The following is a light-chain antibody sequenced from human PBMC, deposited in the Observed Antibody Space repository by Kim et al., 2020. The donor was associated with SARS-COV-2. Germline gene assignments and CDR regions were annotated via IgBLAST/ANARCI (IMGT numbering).Light chain of an antibody. Sequence: YELTQPPSMSVSPGQTASITCSGDKLGDKYACWYQQKPGQSPVLVIYQDNKRPSGIPERFSGSNSGNTATLTISGTQAMDEADYYCQAWDSSTVVFGGGTQLTVL. CDR3: QAWDSSTVV. J-gene: IGLJ2*01. V-gene: IGLV3-1*01. CDR2: QDN. CDR1: KLGDKY.